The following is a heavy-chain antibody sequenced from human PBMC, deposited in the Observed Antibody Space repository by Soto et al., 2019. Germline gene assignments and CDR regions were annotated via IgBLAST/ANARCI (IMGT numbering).Heavy chain of an antibody. CDR2: ISASAITT. Sequence: GVSMRLSCAGSGFTFRAYAMRWVRQAPGKGLEWVSSISASAITTYNTDSVRGRFTISRDNSRNTVYLQMNSPGAEDTAVFFCAKPPGFNSVVSASFDYGGGGPRAPVSS. V-gene: IGHV3-23*01. CDR3: AKPPGFNSVVSASFDY. CDR1: GFTFRAYA. D-gene: IGHD2-15*01. J-gene: IGHJ4*02.